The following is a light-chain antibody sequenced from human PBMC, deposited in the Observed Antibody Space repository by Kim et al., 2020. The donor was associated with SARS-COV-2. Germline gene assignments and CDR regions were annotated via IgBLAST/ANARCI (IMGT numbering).Light chain of an antibody. CDR3: QQRNNWPPAVT. Sequence: PGESAPLSCGASQSISVSVGWYQHKPGQAPRLLIYDASNRATGIPDRFSGSGSGTDFTLTISGLEPEDFAIYYCQQRNNWPPAVTFGGGTKVDIK. J-gene: IGKJ4*01. CDR1: QSISVS. V-gene: IGKV3-11*01. CDR2: DAS.